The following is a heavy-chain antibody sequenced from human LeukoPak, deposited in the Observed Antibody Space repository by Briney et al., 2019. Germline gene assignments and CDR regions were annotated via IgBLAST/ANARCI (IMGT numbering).Heavy chain of an antibody. V-gene: IGHV1-46*01. D-gene: IGHD4-17*01. CDR2: INPSDGGT. Sequence: ASVKVSCKASGYTFTNYYLHWVRQAPGHGLEWMAIINPSDGGTYYEQKLQGRVTATRDTSTSTVYMELSSLRSEDTAVYYCARDTRTMTAVTRGQHYYYGLDVWGQGTTVTVSS. CDR3: ARDTRTMTAVTRGQHYYYGLDV. J-gene: IGHJ6*02. CDR1: GYTFTNYY.